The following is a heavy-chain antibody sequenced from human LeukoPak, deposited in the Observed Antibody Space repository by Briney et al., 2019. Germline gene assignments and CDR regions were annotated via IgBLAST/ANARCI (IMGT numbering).Heavy chain of an antibody. J-gene: IGHJ4*02. Sequence: ASVKVSCKASGYTFTSYFMHWVRQAPGQGLEWMGIINPSGGSTSHAQKFQGRVTITADESTSTAYMELSSLRSEDTAVYYCARPRSGYDSSGYYSPFDYWGQGTLVTVSS. CDR1: GYTFTSYF. CDR2: INPSGGST. V-gene: IGHV1-46*01. D-gene: IGHD3-22*01. CDR3: ARPRSGYDSSGYYSPFDY.